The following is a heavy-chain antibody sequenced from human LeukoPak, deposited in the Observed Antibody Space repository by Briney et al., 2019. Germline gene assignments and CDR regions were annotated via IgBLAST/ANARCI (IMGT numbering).Heavy chain of an antibody. CDR2: ISAYNGNT. Sequence: ASVKVSCKASGYTFTSYGISWVRQAPGQGLEWMGWISAYNGNTNYAQKLQGRVTMTTDTSTSTAYMELRSLRSDDTAVYYCARVPTRNESRGRIWSGYYSYYYYYMDVWGKGTTVTVSS. J-gene: IGHJ6*03. CDR3: ARVPTRNESRGRIWSGYYSYYYYYMDV. D-gene: IGHD3-3*01. CDR1: GYTFTSYG. V-gene: IGHV1-18*01.